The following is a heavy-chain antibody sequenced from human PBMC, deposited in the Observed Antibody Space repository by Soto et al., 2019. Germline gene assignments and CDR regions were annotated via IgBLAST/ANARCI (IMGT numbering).Heavy chain of an antibody. CDR3: ARDQGVGYGMDV. CDR1: GFTFSSYS. V-gene: IGHV3-21*01. J-gene: IGHJ6*02. D-gene: IGHD3-10*01. Sequence: GGSLRLSCAASGFTFSSYSMNWVRQAPGKGLEWVSSISSSSSYIYYADSVKGRFTISRDNAKNSLYLQMNSLRAEDTAVYYCARDQGVGYGMDVWGQGTTVTVSS. CDR2: ISSSSSYI.